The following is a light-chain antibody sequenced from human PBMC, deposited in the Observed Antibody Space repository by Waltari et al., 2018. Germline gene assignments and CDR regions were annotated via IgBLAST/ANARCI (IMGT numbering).Light chain of an antibody. CDR3: QEYYTDSLT. J-gene: IGKJ4*01. V-gene: IGKV3D-15*01. CDR2: DAS. Sequence: EVVLTQSPATLSLSPGDRATLSCRASQSVSTYLAWYQQIPGQAPRLLIYDASTRAAGIPARFSGSGSGTEFTLTITDLQAEDVAVYYCQEYYTDSLTFGGGTKVEIK. CDR1: QSVSTY.